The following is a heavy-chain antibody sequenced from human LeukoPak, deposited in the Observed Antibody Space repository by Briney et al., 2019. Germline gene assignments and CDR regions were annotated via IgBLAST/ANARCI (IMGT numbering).Heavy chain of an antibody. V-gene: IGHV1-69*05. CDR2: IIPIFGTA. Sequence: GASVKVSCKASGGTFSSYAISWVRQAPGQGLEWMGGIIPIFGTANYAQKFQGRVTITTDESTSTAYMELSSLRSEDTAVYYCARDSGSYSSYYYMDVWGKGTTVTVSS. CDR3: ARDSGSYSSYYYMDV. J-gene: IGHJ6*03. D-gene: IGHD1-26*01. CDR1: GGTFSSYA.